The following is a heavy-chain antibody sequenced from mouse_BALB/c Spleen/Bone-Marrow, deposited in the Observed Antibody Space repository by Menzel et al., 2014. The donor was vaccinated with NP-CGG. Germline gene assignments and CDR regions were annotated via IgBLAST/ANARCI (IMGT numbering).Heavy chain of an antibody. CDR2: INSNGGRT. Sequence: EVKLVESGGGLVQPGGSLKLSCAASGFTFSSYGMSWVRPTPGKRLELIASINSNGGRTYYPDSVKGRFTISRDNAKNPLSLQMSSLKSEDTAMYYCARGSYGNYVDYVEYWGQGTTLTVSS. J-gene: IGHJ2*01. D-gene: IGHD2-1*01. V-gene: IGHV5-6-3*01. CDR1: GFTFSSYG. CDR3: ARGSYGNYVDYVEY.